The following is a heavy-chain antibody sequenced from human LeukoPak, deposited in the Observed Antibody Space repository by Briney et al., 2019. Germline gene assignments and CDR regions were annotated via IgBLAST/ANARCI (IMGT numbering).Heavy chain of an antibody. Sequence: PSETLSLTCTVSGGSISSYYWSWIRQPPGKGLEWIGYIYYSGSTNYNPSLKSRVTISVDTSKNQFSLKLSSVTAADTAVYYCASSVPDYWGQGTLVTVSS. CDR2: IYYSGST. CDR1: GGSISSYY. J-gene: IGHJ4*02. V-gene: IGHV4-59*01. CDR3: ASSVPDY.